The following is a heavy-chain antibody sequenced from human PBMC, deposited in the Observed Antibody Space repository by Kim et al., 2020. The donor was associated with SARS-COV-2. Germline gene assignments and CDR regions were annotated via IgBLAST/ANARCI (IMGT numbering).Heavy chain of an antibody. Sequence: GGSLRLSCAASGFTFSNAWMSWVRQAPGKGLEWVGRIKSKTDGGTTDYAAPVKGRFTISRDDSKNTLYLQMNSLKTEDTAVYYCTTDSPVDFWSGYYPYYFDYWGQGTLVTVSS. J-gene: IGHJ4*02. V-gene: IGHV3-15*01. CDR2: IKSKTDGGTT. CDR1: GFTFSNAW. CDR3: TTDSPVDFWSGYYPYYFDY. D-gene: IGHD3-3*01.